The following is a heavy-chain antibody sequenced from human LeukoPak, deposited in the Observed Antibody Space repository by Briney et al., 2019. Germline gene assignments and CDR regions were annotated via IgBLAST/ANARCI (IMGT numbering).Heavy chain of an antibody. V-gene: IGHV4-34*01. Sequence: SETLSLTCAVYGGSFSGYYWSWIRQPPGKGLEWIGSIYYSGSTYYNPSLKSRVTISVDTSKNQFSLKLSSVTAADTAVYYCARERNPLGYCSGGTCYGSYYFDYWGQGTLVTVSS. J-gene: IGHJ4*02. CDR2: IYYSGST. D-gene: IGHD2-15*01. CDR3: ARERNPLGYCSGGTCYGSYYFDY. CDR1: GGSFSGYY.